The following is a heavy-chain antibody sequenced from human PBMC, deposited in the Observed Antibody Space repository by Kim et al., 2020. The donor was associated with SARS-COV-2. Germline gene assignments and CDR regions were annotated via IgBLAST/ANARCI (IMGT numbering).Heavy chain of an antibody. J-gene: IGHJ5*02. Sequence: GGSLRLSCAVSGFTFGSYWMSWVRQAPGKGLEWVANINQDGSEKYYVDSVKGRFTISRDNAGNSLSLQMSRLRVEDTAVYYCAVDTALFKGVDRWGQG. CDR2: INQDGSEK. CDR1: GFTFGSYW. D-gene: IGHD5-18*01. CDR3: AVDTALFKGVDR. V-gene: IGHV3-7*01.